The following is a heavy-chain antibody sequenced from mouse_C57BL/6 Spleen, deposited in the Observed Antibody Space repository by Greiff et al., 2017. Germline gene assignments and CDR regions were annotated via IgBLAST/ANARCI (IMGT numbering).Heavy chain of an antibody. CDR2: ILPGSGST. CDR3: ARQLRPLLYYFDY. CDR1: GYTFTGYW. V-gene: IGHV1-9*01. Sequence: QVQLQQSGAELMKPGASVKLSCKATGYTFTGYWIEWVQPRPGHGLEWIGEILPGSGSTNYNEKFKGKATFTADTSSNTAYMQLSSLTTEVSAIYYCARQLRPLLYYFDYWGQGTTLTVSS. D-gene: IGHD3-2*02. J-gene: IGHJ2*01.